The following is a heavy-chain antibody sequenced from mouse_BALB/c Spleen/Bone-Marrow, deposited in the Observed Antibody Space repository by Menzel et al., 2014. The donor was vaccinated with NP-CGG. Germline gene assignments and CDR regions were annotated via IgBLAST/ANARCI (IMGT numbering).Heavy chain of an antibody. J-gene: IGHJ3*01. CDR1: GYTFTSYW. CDR3: ARDDYAY. V-gene: IGHV1-7*01. Sequence: VHLVESGAELAKPGASVKMSCKASGYTFTSYWMHWVKQRPGQGLEWIGYTYPSTGYTEHNQKFKDKAIMTADKSSSTAYMQLSSLTSEDSAVYYCARDDYAYWGQGTLVTVSA. CDR2: TYPSTGYT. D-gene: IGHD2-4*01.